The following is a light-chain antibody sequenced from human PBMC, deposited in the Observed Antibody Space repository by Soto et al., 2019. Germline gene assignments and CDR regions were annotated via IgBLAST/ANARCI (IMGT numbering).Light chain of an antibody. CDR2: EVS. J-gene: IGLJ3*02. V-gene: IGLV2-14*01. CDR1: SSDVGGYNY. Sequence: QSALTQPASVSGSPGQSITISCTGTSSDVGGYNYVSWYQQHPGKAPKFMIYEVSNRPSGVSNRFSGSKSGNTASLTISGLQAEDEADYYCSSYTSSSTHWVFGGRTKLTVL. CDR3: SSYTSSSTHWV.